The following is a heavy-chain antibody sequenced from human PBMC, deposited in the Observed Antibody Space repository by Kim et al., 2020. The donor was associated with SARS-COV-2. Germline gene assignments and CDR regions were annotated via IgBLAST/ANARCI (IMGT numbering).Heavy chain of an antibody. CDR3: ARDYHTYEWTLPGAF. Sequence: ASVKVSCKASGYTFIDYSIHWVRQAPGQGLEWMGEINPGAGSTTYAQTFQGRVTATTDTSASTAYMELTSLRSYDPALYYCARDYHTYEWTLPGAFWGHG. J-gene: IGHJ2*01. D-gene: IGHD3-3*01. CDR2: INPGAGST. CDR1: GYTFIDYS. V-gene: IGHV1-46*01.